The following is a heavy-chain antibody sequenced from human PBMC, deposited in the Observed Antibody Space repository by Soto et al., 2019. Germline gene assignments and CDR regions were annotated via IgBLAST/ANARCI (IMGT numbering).Heavy chain of an antibody. Sequence: QVQLQESGPGLVKPSETLSLTCTVSGCSITSSYWSWIRQPPGKGLEWIGYIYYSGSTNYNPSLKSRVTISVDTSKNQFSLNLSSVTAADTAVYFCARGLRYFDWWGQGTLVTVSS. D-gene: IGHD3-9*01. J-gene: IGHJ4*02. CDR1: GCSITSSY. V-gene: IGHV4-59*01. CDR3: ARGLRYFDW. CDR2: IYYSGST.